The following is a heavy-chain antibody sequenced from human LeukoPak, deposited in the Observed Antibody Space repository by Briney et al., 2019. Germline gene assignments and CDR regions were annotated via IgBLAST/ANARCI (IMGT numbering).Heavy chain of an antibody. Sequence: SGPTLVNPTQTLTLTCTFSGFSLTTTGVGVGWIRQPPGEALEWLALIYWDGDERYSPSLKSRLSIAKDTSKNQVVLTMTNMDPVDTGTYYCARDYYDSSGNYYSYMDVWGKGTTVTVS. V-gene: IGHV2-5*02. CDR1: GFSLTTTGVG. D-gene: IGHD3-22*01. CDR3: ARDYYDSSGNYYSYMDV. CDR2: IYWDGDE. J-gene: IGHJ6*03.